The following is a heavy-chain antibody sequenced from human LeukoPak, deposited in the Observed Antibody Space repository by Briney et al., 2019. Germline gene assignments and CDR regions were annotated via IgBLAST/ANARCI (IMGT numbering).Heavy chain of an antibody. CDR2: ISSSSSYI. CDR3: AREGRRYDILTGPFYYFDY. J-gene: IGHJ4*02. D-gene: IGHD3-9*01. Sequence: GGSLRLSCAASGFTLSSYSMNWVRQAPGKGLEWVSSISSSSSYIYYADSVKGRFSISRDNAKNSLYLQMNSLRAEDTAVYYCAREGRRYDILTGPFYYFDYWGQGTLVTVSS. CDR1: GFTLSSYS. V-gene: IGHV3-21*01.